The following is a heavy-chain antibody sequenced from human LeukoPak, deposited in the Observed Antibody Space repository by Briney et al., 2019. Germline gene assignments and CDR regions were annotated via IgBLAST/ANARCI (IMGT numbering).Heavy chain of an antibody. J-gene: IGHJ5*01. CDR1: GGSISDTRDY. CDR3: ARNHSGATGTPGGWFDS. D-gene: IGHD3-16*01. CDR2: IYYSGST. Sequence: SETLSLTCSVSGGSISDTRDYWGWIRQPPGKRLEWIGSIYYSGSTHYNPYLRSRVSMSIDTSKRQFFLKLASVTAADTGLYYCARNHSGATGTPGGWFDSWGQGTLVIVSS. V-gene: IGHV4-39*01.